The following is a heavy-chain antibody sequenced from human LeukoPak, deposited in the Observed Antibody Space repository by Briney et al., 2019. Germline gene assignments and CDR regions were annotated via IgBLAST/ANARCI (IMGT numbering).Heavy chain of an antibody. J-gene: IGHJ4*02. D-gene: IGHD4-17*01. CDR3: ATERDYGDFIL. V-gene: IGHV4-59*01. CDR2: TYYSGST. CDR1: GGSISNYY. Sequence: PSETLSLTCTVSGGSISNYYWSWIRQPPGKGPEWIGYTYYSGSTNYNPSLRSRVTISMDTSKNQFSLKLSSVTAADTAVYYCATERDYGDFILWGQGTLVTVSS.